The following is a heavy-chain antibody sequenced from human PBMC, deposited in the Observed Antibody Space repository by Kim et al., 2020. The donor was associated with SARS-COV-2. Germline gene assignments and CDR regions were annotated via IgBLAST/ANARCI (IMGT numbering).Heavy chain of an antibody. CDR3: ARGLAGDPVGFDN. J-gene: IGHJ4*02. CDR2: ITPNSGVT. CDR1: GYTFSAYN. Sequence: ASVKVSCKASGYTFSAYNVHWLRQAPGQGLEWMGRITPNSGVTKLAQDFQGRVTMTTDTSISTAYMELSGLISDDTVVYYCARGLAGDPVGFDNWGQGTLVTVSS. V-gene: IGHV1-2*05. D-gene: IGHD1-26*01.